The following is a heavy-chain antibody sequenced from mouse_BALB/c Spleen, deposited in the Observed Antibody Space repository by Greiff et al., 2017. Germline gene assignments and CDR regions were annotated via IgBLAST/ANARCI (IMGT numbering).Heavy chain of an antibody. D-gene: IGHD2-4*01. V-gene: IGHV3-2*02. CDR2: ISYSGST. J-gene: IGHJ3*01. Sequence: VQLKESGPGLVKPSQSLSLTCTVTGYSITSDYAWNWIRQFPGNKLEWMGYISYSGSTSYNPSLKSRISITRDTSKNQFFLQLNSVTTEDTATYYCARGGDYDPFSYWGQGTLVTVSA. CDR3: ARGGDYDPFSY. CDR1: GYSITSDYA.